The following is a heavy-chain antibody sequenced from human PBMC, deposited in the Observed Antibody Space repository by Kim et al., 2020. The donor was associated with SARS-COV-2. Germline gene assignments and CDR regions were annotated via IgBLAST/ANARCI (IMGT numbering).Heavy chain of an antibody. V-gene: IGHV3-74*01. D-gene: IGHD1-26*01. CDR3: ARVVPGANIFDY. CDR1: GFTFSDSW. CDR2: INTDGRDT. Sequence: GGSLRLSCVTSGFTFSDSWMHWVRQAPGNGLVWVSRINTDGRDTSYADSVKGRFTISRDNAKNTLYLQMNSLRAEDTAVYYCARVVPGANIFDYWGPGTLVTVS. J-gene: IGHJ4*01.